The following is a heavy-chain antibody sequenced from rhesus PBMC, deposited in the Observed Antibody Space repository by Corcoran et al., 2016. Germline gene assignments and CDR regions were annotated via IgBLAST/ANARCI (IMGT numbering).Heavy chain of an antibody. CDR1: GGPLTTYY. CDR2: LHGSVGGT. J-gene: IGHJ3*01. CDR3: AKMVSSWNNPAFDF. V-gene: IGHV4-160*01. D-gene: IGHD1-20*01. Sequence: QVQLQESGPGLVKPSETLSITRAVSGGPLTTYYWSWIRQAPGTELEWICRLHGSVGGTVYSPSSKIRVTISIDTSKSQLSLRLTSVTAADTAVYFCAKMVSSWNNPAFDFWGQGLRVTVSS.